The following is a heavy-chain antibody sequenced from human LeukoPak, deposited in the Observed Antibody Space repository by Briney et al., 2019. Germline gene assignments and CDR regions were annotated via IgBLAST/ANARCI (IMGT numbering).Heavy chain of an antibody. CDR1: GYSFTNCY. J-gene: IGHJ4*02. CDR3: AKAGDYSYFDY. D-gene: IGHD4-11*01. Sequence: ASVKVSCKTSGYSFTNCYIHWVRQAPGQGLEWMGWINPSSGGTEYAQKFEGRVTMTGDTSSSTAYMELTRLRSDDTAVYYCAKAGDYSYFDYWGQGTLVTVSS. CDR2: INPSSGGT. V-gene: IGHV1-2*02.